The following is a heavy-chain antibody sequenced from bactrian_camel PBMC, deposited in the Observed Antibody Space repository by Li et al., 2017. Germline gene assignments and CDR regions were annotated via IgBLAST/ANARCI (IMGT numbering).Heavy chain of an antibody. CDR1: GYRYSTYC. CDR2: IGSDGR. D-gene: IGHD4*01. J-gene: IGHJ4*01. Sequence: HVQLVESGGGSVQAGGSLRLSCVVSGYRYSTYCMGWFRQAPGKQREGVAAIGSDGRRYADSGKGRFTISRDYVKNTVSLEMKSLKTEDTACITVQKRASNILIVTCRRARGPRSPSP. V-gene: IGHV3S53*01.